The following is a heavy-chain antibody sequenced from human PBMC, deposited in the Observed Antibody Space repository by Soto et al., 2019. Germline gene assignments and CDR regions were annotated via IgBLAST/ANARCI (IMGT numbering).Heavy chain of an antibody. V-gene: IGHV1-69*01. J-gene: IGHJ3*01. Sequence: QVQLIQSEAEVKKPGSSVRVSCTASGGIFGSHGFSWVRQAPGQRLEWVGGFIPIFRTLTYTEKFQARVRIAADESTNTVSLDLSSLTSEDTAVYYCVRDRRIYYSDPHDEFVASDYEVWGQGTMGSVSS. CDR2: FIPIFRTL. CDR3: VRDRRIYYSDPHDEFVASDYEV. CDR1: GGIFGSHG. D-gene: IGHD3-22*01.